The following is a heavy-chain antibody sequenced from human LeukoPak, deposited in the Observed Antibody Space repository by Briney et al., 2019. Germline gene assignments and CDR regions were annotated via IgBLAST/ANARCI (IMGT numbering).Heavy chain of an antibody. D-gene: IGHD3-10*01. J-gene: IGHJ4*02. CDR3: ARVRKYGSGSYYFDY. CDR2: IYYSGST. CDR1: GGSISSYY. V-gene: IGHV4-59*01. Sequence: SETLSLTCTVSGGSISSYYWSWIRQPPWKGLEWIGYIYYSGSTNYNPSLKSRVTISVDTSKNQFSLKLSSVTAADTAVYHCARVRKYGSGSYYFDYWGQGTLVTVSS.